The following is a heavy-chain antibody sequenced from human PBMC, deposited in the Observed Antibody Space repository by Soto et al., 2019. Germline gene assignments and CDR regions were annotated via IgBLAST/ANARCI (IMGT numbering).Heavy chain of an antibody. V-gene: IGHV1-69*12. CDR1: GGTFSTSA. CDR2: IMPIFRTA. D-gene: IGHD6-19*01. J-gene: IGHJ6*02. CDR3: ARDKDRAQLGWNYYYSMDV. Sequence: QVQVVQSGAEVKKPGSSVKVSCKTSGGTFSTSAISWVRQAPGQGLEWMGGIMPIFRTADYAQRFQGRVTITADESASTAYLELRSLTSEDTAIYYCARDKDRAQLGWNYYYSMDVWGQGTTVTVTS.